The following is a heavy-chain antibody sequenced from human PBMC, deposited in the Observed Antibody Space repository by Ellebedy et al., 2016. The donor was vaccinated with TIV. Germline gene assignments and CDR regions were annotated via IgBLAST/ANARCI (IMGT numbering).Heavy chain of an antibody. V-gene: IGHV4-59*01. J-gene: IGHJ5*02. D-gene: IGHD6-13*01. CDR3: AREGTWGSSSRRGWFDP. CDR1: GGSISSYY. CDR2: IYYSGST. Sequence: SETLSLTXTVSGGSISSYYWSWIRQPPGKGLEWIGYIYYSGSTNYNPSLKSRVTISVDTSKNQFSLKLSSVTAADTAVYYCAREGTWGSSSRRGWFDPWGQGTLVTVSS.